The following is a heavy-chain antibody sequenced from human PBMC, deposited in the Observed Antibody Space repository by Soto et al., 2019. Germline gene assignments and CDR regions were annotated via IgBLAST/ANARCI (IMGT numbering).Heavy chain of an antibody. D-gene: IGHD1-1*01. CDR3: ARDGTYNWV. Sequence: EVQLVESGGGLVQPGGSLRLSCAASGFTVSNNYMRWVRQAPGKGLEWVSLIYSGGATYYAASVKVRLTISRGNSKNKLYIQINSLRAEDTAVYYCARDGTYNWVGGQGILVTVS. J-gene: IGHJ4*02. CDR1: GFTVSNNY. CDR2: IYSGGAT. V-gene: IGHV3-66*01.